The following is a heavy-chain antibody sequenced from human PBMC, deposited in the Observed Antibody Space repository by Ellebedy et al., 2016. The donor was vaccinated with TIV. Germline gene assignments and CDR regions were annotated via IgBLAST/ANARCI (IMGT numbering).Heavy chain of an antibody. D-gene: IGHD7-27*01. Sequence: GGSLRLSXKASGYSFIYYWITWVRQMPGKGLEWMGRIDPSDSDLKYSPSFQGRATISVDKSISTAYLQWSSLKASDTAIYYCARHELGENAAFDFWGQGTLVTVSS. V-gene: IGHV5-10-1*01. CDR2: IDPSDSDL. J-gene: IGHJ4*02. CDR3: ARHELGENAAFDF. CDR1: GYSFIYYW.